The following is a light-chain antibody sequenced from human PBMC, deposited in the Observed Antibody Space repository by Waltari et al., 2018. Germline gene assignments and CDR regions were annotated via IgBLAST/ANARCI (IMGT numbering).Light chain of an antibody. Sequence: QSVLTQPPSASGTPGQRVTISCSGSSSNIGSNYVYWYQQLPGTAPKLLIYRNNQRRSGVPDRFSGSKSGTSASLAISVVRSEDESDYYCAAWDDSLSVRVFGGGTKLTVL. J-gene: IGLJ3*02. V-gene: IGLV1-47*01. CDR2: RNN. CDR1: SSNIGSNY. CDR3: AAWDDSLSVRV.